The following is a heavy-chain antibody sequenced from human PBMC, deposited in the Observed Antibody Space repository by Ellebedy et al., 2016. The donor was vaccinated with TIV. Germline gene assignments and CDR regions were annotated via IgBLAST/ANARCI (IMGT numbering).Heavy chain of an antibody. CDR3: AREDRHCSGNSCYSRGGFDY. D-gene: IGHD2-15*01. CDR1: GFSFSTHG. V-gene: IGHV3-30*04. CDR2: TSSDGGYT. Sequence: PGGSLRLSCGASGFSFSTHGMHWVRQGPDKGLEWVAVTSSDGGYTDYADSVRGRFTISRDNAKSSLFLEVSSLSAEDTALYYCAREDRHCSGNSCYSRGGFDYWGQGTLITVSS. J-gene: IGHJ4*02.